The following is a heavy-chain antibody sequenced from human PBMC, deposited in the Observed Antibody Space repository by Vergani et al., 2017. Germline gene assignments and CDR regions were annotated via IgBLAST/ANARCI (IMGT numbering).Heavy chain of an antibody. CDR3: ARDIMVRGVISYYYYYGMDV. CDR1: GYTFTSYG. Sequence: QVQLVQSGAEVKKPGASVKVSCKASGYTFTSYGISWVRQAPGQGLEWMGWISAYNGNTNYAQKLQGRVTMTTDTSTSTAYMELRSLRSDDTAVYYCARDIMVRGVISYYYYYGMDVWGQGTTVTVSS. J-gene: IGHJ6*02. V-gene: IGHV1-18*01. CDR2: ISAYNGNT. D-gene: IGHD3-10*01.